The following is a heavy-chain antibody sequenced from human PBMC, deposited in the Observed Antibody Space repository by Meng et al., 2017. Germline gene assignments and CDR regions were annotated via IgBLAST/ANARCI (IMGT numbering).Heavy chain of an antibody. CDR2: INPNSGGT. J-gene: IGHJ4*02. V-gene: IGHV1-2*02. D-gene: IGHD4-17*01. CDR3: ARDSPPDYGDEGG. CDR1: GYTFTGYY. Sequence: ASVKVSCKASGYTFTGYYMHWVRQAPGQGLEWMGWINPNSGGTNYAQKFQGRVTMTRDTSISTAYMELSRLRSDDTAVYYCARDSPPDYGDEGGWGQGPLVTVSS.